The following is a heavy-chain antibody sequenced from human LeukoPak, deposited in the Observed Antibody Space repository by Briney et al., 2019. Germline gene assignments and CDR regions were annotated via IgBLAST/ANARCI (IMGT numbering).Heavy chain of an antibody. J-gene: IGHJ4*02. CDR2: INNGGSST. Sequence: GGSLRLSCAASGFTFSSYWMHCVRQAPGNGLGWVSRINNGGSSTTYADSVKGRFTISRDNAKNTLYLQMSSLRAEDTAVYYCVRDDDRPDNGLDYWGQGTLVTVSS. CDR1: GFTFSSYW. V-gene: IGHV3-74*01. D-gene: IGHD3-22*01. CDR3: VRDDDRPDNGLDY.